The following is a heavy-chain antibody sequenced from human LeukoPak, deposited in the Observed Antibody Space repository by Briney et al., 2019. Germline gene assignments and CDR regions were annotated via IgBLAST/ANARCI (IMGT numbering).Heavy chain of an antibody. Sequence: SETLSLTCAVYGGSFSGYYWSWIRQPPGKGLEWIGEINHSGSTNYNPSLKSRVTISVDTSKNQFSLKLSSVTAADTAVYYCARHHYDSSGGFDYWGQGTLVTVSS. D-gene: IGHD3-22*01. V-gene: IGHV4-34*01. CDR2: INHSGST. CDR1: GGSFSGYY. J-gene: IGHJ4*02. CDR3: ARHHYDSSGGFDY.